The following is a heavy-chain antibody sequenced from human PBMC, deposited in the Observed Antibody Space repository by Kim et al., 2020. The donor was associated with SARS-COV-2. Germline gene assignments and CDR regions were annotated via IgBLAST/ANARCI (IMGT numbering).Heavy chain of an antibody. CDR2: ISSNSSDI. V-gene: IGHV3-21*01. CDR3: VRDFREYYYGSGSYAHGMDV. Sequence: GGSLRLSCAASGFTFSSYSMNWVRQAPGKGLEWVATISSNSSDIYYVDSVKGRFTISRDNAKNSLYLQMNSLRAEDTAVYYCVRDFREYYYGSGSYAHGMDVWGQGTTVTVSS. D-gene: IGHD3-10*01. J-gene: IGHJ6*02. CDR1: GFTFSSYS.